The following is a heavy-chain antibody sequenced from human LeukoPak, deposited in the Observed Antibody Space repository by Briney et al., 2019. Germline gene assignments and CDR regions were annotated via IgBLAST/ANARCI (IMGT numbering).Heavy chain of an antibody. CDR3: AKDMRFDWTPYYFDY. Sequence: GGSLRLSCAASGLTFSNYWMDWVRRAPGKGLEWVANIKQDGSEKNYVDSVKGRFIISRDNAKNSLYLQMNTLRADDTAVYYCAKDMRFDWTPYYFDYWGQGTLVTVSS. V-gene: IGHV3-7*03. J-gene: IGHJ4*02. CDR1: GLTFSNYW. CDR2: IKQDGSEK. D-gene: IGHD3-9*01.